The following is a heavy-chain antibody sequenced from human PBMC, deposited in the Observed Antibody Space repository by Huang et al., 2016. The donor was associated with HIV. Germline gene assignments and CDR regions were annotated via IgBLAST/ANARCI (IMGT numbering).Heavy chain of an antibody. CDR1: GYTFTHYW. Sequence: EVQLVQSGVELKKPGESLKISCRAFGYTFTHYWIGWVRQMPGKGLEWMGIVYPVDSDTRDSPAFQGQVTISSDKSVNTAYLQWGGLKASDTAIYYCARFSHKRSTHESGFGYWGQEPWSPSPQ. D-gene: IGHD2-2*01. V-gene: IGHV5-51*01. CDR3: ARFSHKRSTHESGFGY. J-gene: IGHJ4*02. CDR2: VYPVDSDT.